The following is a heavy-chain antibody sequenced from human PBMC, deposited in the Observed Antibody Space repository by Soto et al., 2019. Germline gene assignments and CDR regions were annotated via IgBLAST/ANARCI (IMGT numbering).Heavy chain of an antibody. CDR1: SGSISSHY. D-gene: IGHD5-12*01. Sequence: PSETLSLTYTVSSGSISSHYWSWIRQPPGKGLEWIGYIYYSGSTYYNPSLKSRVTISVDTSKNQFSLKLSSVTAADTAVYYCARYSGYEGLRFDPWGQGTLVTVSS. CDR3: ARYSGYEGLRFDP. V-gene: IGHV4-30-4*01. CDR2: IYYSGST. J-gene: IGHJ5*02.